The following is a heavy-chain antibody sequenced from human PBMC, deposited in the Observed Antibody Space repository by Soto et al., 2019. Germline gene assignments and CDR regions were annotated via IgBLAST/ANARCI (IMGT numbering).Heavy chain of an antibody. CDR2: INPSGGIT. CDR3: GGEGSFYFDSRIDS. D-gene: IGHD3-10*01. CDR1: GYVFSNKY. V-gene: IGHV1-46*01. Sequence: QVLLVQSGAEVKKPGATVRVSCKASGYVFSNKYMHWVRQAPGQGLEWMGIINPSGGITSISQKFQGRVTMSTDTSTSIAYMELRSLTSEDTAVYYCGGEGSFYFDSRIDSWGQGALVTVSS. J-gene: IGHJ4*02.